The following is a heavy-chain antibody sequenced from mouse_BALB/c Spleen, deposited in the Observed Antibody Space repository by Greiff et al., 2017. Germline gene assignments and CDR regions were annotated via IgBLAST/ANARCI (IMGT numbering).Heavy chain of an antibody. V-gene: IGHV1S81*02. D-gene: IGHD2-1*01. CDR3: TSGDYGKNYAMDY. J-gene: IGHJ4*01. CDR1: GYTFTSYY. Sequence: VQLHQSGAELVKPGASVKLSCKASGYTFTSYYMYWVKQKPGQGLEWIGEINPSNGGTNFNEKFKSKATLTVDKSSSTAYMQLSSLTSEDSAVYYCTSGDYGKNYAMDYWGQGTSVTVSS. CDR2: INPSNGGT.